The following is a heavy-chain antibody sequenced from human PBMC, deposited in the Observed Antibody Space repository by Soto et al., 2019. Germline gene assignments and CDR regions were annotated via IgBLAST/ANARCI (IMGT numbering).Heavy chain of an antibody. Sequence: SETLSLTCTVSGGSISSYYWSWIRQPPGKGLEWIGYIYYSGSTNYNPSLKSRVTISVDTSKNQFSLKLSSVTAADTAVYYCAREGEYSGYDLYFDYWGQGTLVTVSS. V-gene: IGHV4-59*01. CDR2: IYYSGST. J-gene: IGHJ4*02. CDR1: GGSISSYY. D-gene: IGHD5-12*01. CDR3: AREGEYSGYDLYFDY.